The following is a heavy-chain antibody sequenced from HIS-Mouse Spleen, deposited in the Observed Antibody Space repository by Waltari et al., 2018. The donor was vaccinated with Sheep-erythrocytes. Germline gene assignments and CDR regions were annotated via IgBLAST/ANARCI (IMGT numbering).Heavy chain of an antibody. CDR1: GFTVSSNY. Sequence: EVQLVESGGGLIQPGGSLRLSCAASGFTVSSNYMSWVRQAPGKWLEWVSVIYSGGSTYYADSVKGRFTISRDNSKNTLYLQMNSLRAEDTAVYYCARGHPDYGDYDAFDIWGQGTMVTVSS. J-gene: IGHJ3*02. CDR3: ARGHPDYGDYDAFDI. CDR2: IYSGGST. V-gene: IGHV3-53*01. D-gene: IGHD4-17*01.